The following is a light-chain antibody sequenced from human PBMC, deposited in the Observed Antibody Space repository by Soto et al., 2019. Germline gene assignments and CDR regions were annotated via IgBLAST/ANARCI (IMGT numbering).Light chain of an antibody. Sequence: QSVLTQPPSASGTPGQRVTISCSGSSSNIGSNTVNWYLQLPGTAPQLLIYNNNQRPSGVPARFSGSKSGTSASLAISGLQSAAEADYYCAAWDDSLNGPLFGAGTKLTVL. J-gene: IGLJ2*01. CDR2: NNN. CDR1: SSNIGSNT. V-gene: IGLV1-44*01. CDR3: AAWDDSLNGPL.